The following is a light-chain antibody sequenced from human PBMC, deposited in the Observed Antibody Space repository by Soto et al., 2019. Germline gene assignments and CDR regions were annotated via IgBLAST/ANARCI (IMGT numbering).Light chain of an antibody. CDR1: SSDVGSYNL. CDR3: CSNAGSSTYV. V-gene: IGLV2-23*01. J-gene: IGLJ1*01. Sequence: QSVLAQPASVSGSPGQSITISCTGTSSDVGSYNLVSWYQQHPGKAPKLMIYEGSKRPSGVSNRFSGSKSGNTASLTISGLQAEDEADYYCCSNAGSSTYVFGTGTKVTVL. CDR2: EGS.